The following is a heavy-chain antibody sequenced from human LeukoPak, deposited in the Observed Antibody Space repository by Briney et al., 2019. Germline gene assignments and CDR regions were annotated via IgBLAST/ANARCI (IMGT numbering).Heavy chain of an antibody. J-gene: IGHJ2*01. D-gene: IGHD5-12*01. V-gene: IGHV4-31*03. CDR2: IYYSGST. CDR3: ARDRGGYDFRYFDL. CDR1: GGSISSGGYY. Sequence: PSQTLSLACTVSGGSISSGGYYWSWIRQHPGKGLEWIGYIYYSGSTYYNPSLKSRVTISVDTSKNQFSLKLSSVTAADTAVYYCARDRGGYDFRYFDLWGRGTLVTVSS.